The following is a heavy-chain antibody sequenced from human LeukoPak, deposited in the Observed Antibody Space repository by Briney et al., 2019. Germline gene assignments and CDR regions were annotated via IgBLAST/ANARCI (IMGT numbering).Heavy chain of an antibody. CDR2: ISWNSGSI. J-gene: IGHJ3*02. V-gene: IGHV3-9*03. Sequence: GGSLRLSCAASGFTFSSYSMNWVRQAPGKGLEWVSGISWNSGSIGYADSVKGRFTISRDNAKNSLYLQMNSLRAEDMALYYCAKGMATVTTRAFDIWGQGTMVTVSS. CDR3: AKGMATVTTRAFDI. CDR1: GFTFSSYS. D-gene: IGHD4-17*01.